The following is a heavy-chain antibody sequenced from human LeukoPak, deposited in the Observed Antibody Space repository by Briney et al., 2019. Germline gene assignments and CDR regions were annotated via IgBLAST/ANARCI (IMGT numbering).Heavy chain of an antibody. J-gene: IGHJ3*02. CDR1: GYTFTSYY. CDR2: INPSGGST. Sequence: GASVKVSCKASGYTFTSYYMHWVRQAPGQGLEWMGIINPSGGSTSYAQELQGRVTMTRDTSTRTVYMELSSLRSEDTAVYYCARAADSSGGFDIWGQGTMVTVSS. V-gene: IGHV1-46*04. D-gene: IGHD3-22*01. CDR3: ARAADSSGGFDI.